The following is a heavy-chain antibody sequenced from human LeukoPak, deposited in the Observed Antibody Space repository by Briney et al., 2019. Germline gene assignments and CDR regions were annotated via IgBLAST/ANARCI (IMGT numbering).Heavy chain of an antibody. CDR1: GYIFTKYA. V-gene: IGHV1-3*01. CDR3: ARDDCGDTCYPGGS. D-gene: IGHD2-21*01. CDR2: TKAGNGDT. Sequence: ASVKVCCKASGYIFTKYAVHWVSQAPGQRPEWMGWTKAGNGDTKYSQNFQDRLTITRDTSASTVYMELSSLTSEDTALYYCARDDCGDTCYPGGSWGQGTLVTVSS. J-gene: IGHJ5*02.